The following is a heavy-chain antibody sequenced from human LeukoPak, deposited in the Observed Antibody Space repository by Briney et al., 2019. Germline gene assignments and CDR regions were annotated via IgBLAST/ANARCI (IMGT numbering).Heavy chain of an antibody. D-gene: IGHD3-10*01. CDR2: IRSKANSYAT. CDR3: TTYEVLLWFGETRRDY. V-gene: IGHV3-73*01. CDR1: GFTFSGSA. J-gene: IGHJ4*02. Sequence: GGSLRLSCAASGFTFSGSAMHWVRQASGKGLEWVGRIRSKANSYATAYAASVKGRFTISRDDSKNTAYLQMNSLKTEDTAVYYCTTYEVLLWFGETRRDYWGQGTLVTVSS.